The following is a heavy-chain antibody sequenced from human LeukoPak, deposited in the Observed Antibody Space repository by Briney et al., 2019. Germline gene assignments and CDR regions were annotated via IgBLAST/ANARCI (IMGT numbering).Heavy chain of an antibody. CDR2: IYPGDSDS. CDR1: GYSFNNYW. V-gene: IGHV5-51*01. CDR3: ARVSYYYDVGGYSDD. Sequence: GESLKISCKGSGYSFNNYWIAWVRQMPGKGLEWMGNIYPGDSDSTYTPSLQGQVTISVDKSTSTAYLQWSSLKASDTAMYYCARVSYYYDVGGYSDDWGQGTLVSVSS. D-gene: IGHD3-22*01. J-gene: IGHJ4*02.